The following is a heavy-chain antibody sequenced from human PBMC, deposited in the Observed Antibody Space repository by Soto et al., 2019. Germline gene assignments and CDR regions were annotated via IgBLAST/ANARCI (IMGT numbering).Heavy chain of an antibody. Sequence: QVQLVQSGAEVKKPGASVKVSCKASGYTFTGYYMHWVRQAPGQGLEWMGWINPNSGGTNYAQKFQGWVTMTRDTSIRTGDMELSRLRSDDTAVYYCARGGEGLRFLEWLLYLDYWGQGTLVTVSS. D-gene: IGHD3-3*01. CDR3: ARGGEGLRFLEWLLYLDY. CDR1: GYTFTGYY. CDR2: INPNSGGT. J-gene: IGHJ4*02. V-gene: IGHV1-2*04.